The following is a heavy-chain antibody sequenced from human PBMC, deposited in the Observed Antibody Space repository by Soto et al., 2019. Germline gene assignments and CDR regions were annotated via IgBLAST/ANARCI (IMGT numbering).Heavy chain of an antibody. Sequence: EVQLLESGGGSVQPGVALRLSCAASGFTISMSDMGWVRQAPGKGLEWVSTSGSGGSFHYADSVKGRFSISRDNSNSIMYLQMNSLRTEDTAFYYCAKYEGRALDYWGQGTLVSVSP. J-gene: IGHJ4*02. V-gene: IGHV3-23*01. CDR3: AKYEGRALDY. D-gene: IGHD3-3*01. CDR1: GFTISMSD. CDR2: TSGSGGSF.